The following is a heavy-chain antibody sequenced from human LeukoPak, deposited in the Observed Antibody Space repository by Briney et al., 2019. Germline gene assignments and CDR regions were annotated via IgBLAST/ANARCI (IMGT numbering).Heavy chain of an antibody. CDR1: GFTFSSYA. CDR3: ARGWMAWTLYDGMDV. Sequence: GGSLRLSCAASGFTFSSYAMHWVRQAPGKGLEWVAVISYDGSNKYYADSVKGRFTISRDNSKNTLYLQMNSLRAEDTAVYYCARGWMAWTLYDGMDVWGQGTTVTVSS. D-gene: IGHD5-24*01. CDR2: ISYDGSNK. J-gene: IGHJ6*02. V-gene: IGHV3-30*04.